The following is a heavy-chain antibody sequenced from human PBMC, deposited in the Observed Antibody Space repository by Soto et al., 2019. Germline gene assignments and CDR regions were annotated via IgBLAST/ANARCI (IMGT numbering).Heavy chain of an antibody. CDR3: AKDAPYYYDSSGYYGPFDY. Sequence: GGFLRLSCAASGFTFSSYGIHWVRQAPGKGLEWVALISYDGSNKYYADSVKGRFTISRDNSKNTLYLQMNSLRAEDTAMYYCAKDAPYYYDSSGYYGPFDYWGQGTLVTVSS. CDR2: ISYDGSNK. CDR1: GFTFSSYG. J-gene: IGHJ4*02. D-gene: IGHD3-22*01. V-gene: IGHV3-30*18.